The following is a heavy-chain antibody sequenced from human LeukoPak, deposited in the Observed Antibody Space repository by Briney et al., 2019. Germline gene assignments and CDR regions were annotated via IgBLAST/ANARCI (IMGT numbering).Heavy chain of an antibody. J-gene: IGHJ4*02. V-gene: IGHV1-46*04. CDR3: ARGGYQVGVDY. D-gene: IGHD3-16*01. CDR2: INPSGGIT. CDR1: GYTFTSYY. Sequence: ASVKVSCKASGYTFTSYYMHWVGQAPGQGLEGMGIINPSGGITGYAQKLQGRVTVTRDTSTSTVYMELSRLRSEDTAVYYCARGGYQVGVDYWGQGTLVTVSS.